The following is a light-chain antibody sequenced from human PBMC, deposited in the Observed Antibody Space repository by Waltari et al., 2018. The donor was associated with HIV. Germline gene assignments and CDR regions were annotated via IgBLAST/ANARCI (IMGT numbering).Light chain of an antibody. J-gene: IGKJ3*01. V-gene: IGKV3-20*01. CDR2: GAS. Sequence: EIVLTPSPDTLSLSPGERATLSWRASQTGNTNSIAWYQQKRGQAPRLLIYGASTRAAGIPDRFSGSGSGTDFTLTINRLEPEDFAVYYCQHYGRSVTFGPGTKVDIK. CDR1: QTGNTNS. CDR3: QHYGRSVT.